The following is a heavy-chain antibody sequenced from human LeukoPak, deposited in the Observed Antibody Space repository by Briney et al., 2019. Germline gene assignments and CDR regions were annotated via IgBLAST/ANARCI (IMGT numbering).Heavy chain of an antibody. CDR3: AREREYSKSSTFFRYSDY. D-gene: IGHD6-6*01. V-gene: IGHV1-18*01. CDR2: INLYNGNT. J-gene: IGHJ4*02. Sequence: ASVTVSCKASGYIFPSYGISWVRQAPGQGLEWMGWINLYNGNTNYAQKLQGRVPMTTDPSKSPAYMELRSLRSDDTPVYYCAREREYSKSSTFFRYSDYWGQGTLVTVSS. CDR1: GYIFPSYG.